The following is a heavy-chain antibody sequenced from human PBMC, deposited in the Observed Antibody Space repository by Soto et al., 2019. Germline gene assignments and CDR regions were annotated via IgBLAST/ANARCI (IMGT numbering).Heavy chain of an antibody. CDR1: GFIFSSYG. CDR3: AKMERAAIDY. V-gene: IGHV3-30*18. Sequence: GGSLRLSCAASGFIFSSYGMHWVRQAPGKGLEWVAVISYDGSNKYFADSVKGRFTISRDNSKNTLYLQMNSLRAEDTAVYYCAKMERAAIDYWGQGTLVTVSS. CDR2: ISYDGSNK. J-gene: IGHJ4*02. D-gene: IGHD1-1*01.